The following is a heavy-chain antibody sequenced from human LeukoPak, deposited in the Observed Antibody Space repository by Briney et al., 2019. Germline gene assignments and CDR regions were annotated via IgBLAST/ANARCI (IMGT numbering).Heavy chain of an antibody. CDR3: AREWTYSSGWPASGY. D-gene: IGHD6-19*01. J-gene: IGHJ4*02. CDR1: EFTFSDYA. CDR2: ISYDGSNK. Sequence: GGSLRLSCAASEFTFSDYAMHWVRQAPRKGLDWVALISYDGSNKYYADSVKGRFTISRDNSKNTLYLQMNSPRAEDTALDYCAREWTYSSGWPASGYWGQGTLVTVSS. V-gene: IGHV3-30-3*01.